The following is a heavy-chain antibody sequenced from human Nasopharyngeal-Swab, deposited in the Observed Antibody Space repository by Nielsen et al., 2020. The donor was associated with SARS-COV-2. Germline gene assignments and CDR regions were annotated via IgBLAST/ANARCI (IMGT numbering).Heavy chain of an antibody. V-gene: IGHV3-30-3*01. J-gene: IGHJ4*02. D-gene: IGHD1-26*01. Sequence: GESLKLSCAASGFTFSSYAMHWVRQAPGKGLEWVAVISYDGSNKYYADSVKGRFTISRDNSKNTLYLQMNSLRAEDTAVYYCARDLIVGALDYWGQGTLVTVSS. CDR1: GFTFSSYA. CDR3: ARDLIVGALDY. CDR2: ISYDGSNK.